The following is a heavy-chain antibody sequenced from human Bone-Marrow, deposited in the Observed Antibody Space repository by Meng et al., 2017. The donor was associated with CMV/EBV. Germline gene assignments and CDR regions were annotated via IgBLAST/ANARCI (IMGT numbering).Heavy chain of an antibody. CDR2: IYYSGST. J-gene: IGHJ6*02. CDR3: ARDQGYMDTAMVYYYGMDV. D-gene: IGHD5-18*01. V-gene: IGHV4-39*07. Sequence: SETPSRTCTVCVGSISSSSYYWGWIRQPPGKGLEWIGSIYYSGSTYYNPSLKSRVTISVDTSKNQFSLKLSSVTAADTAVYYCARDQGYMDTAMVYYYGMDVWRQGTTVTVSS. CDR1: VGSISSSSYY.